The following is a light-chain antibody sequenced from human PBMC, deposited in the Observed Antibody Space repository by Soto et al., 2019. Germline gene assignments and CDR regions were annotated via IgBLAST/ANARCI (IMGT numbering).Light chain of an antibody. CDR2: DAS. J-gene: IGKJ4*01. V-gene: IGKV1-5*01. CDR3: QQYNSYLLT. Sequence: GDRVTITCRASQSISSWFAWYQQKPGKAPKLLIYDASSLESGVPSRFSGSGSGTEFTLTISSLQPDDFATYYCQQYNSYLLTFGGGNKVEIK. CDR1: QSISSW.